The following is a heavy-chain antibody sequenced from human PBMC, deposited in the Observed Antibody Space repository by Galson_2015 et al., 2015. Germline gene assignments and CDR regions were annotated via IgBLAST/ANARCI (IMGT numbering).Heavy chain of an antibody. V-gene: IGHV3-11*06. CDR3: ARDRHCSGGSCSPGAWFDP. CDR2: ISSSSSYT. D-gene: IGHD2-15*01. Sequence: SLRLSCAASGFTFSDYYMSWIRQAPGKGLEWVSYISSSSSYTNYADSVKGRFTISRDNAKNSLYLQMNSLRAEDTAVYYCARDRHCSGGSCSPGAWFDPWGQGTLVTVSS. J-gene: IGHJ5*02. CDR1: GFTFSDYY.